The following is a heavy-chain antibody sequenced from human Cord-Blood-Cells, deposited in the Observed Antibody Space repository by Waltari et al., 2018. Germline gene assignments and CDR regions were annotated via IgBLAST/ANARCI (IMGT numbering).Heavy chain of an antibody. J-gene: IGHJ5*02. CDR1: GYTFTGYY. CDR2: INPNRGGT. V-gene: IGHV1-2*02. D-gene: IGHD2-15*01. CDR3: AKVAATANWFDP. Sequence: QVQLVQSGAEVKKPGASVKVSCKASGYTFTGYYMHWVRQAPGQGLEWMGRINPNRGGTNYAQKFQGRVTMTRDTSISTAYMELSRLRSDDTAVYYCAKVAATANWFDPWGQGTLVTVSS.